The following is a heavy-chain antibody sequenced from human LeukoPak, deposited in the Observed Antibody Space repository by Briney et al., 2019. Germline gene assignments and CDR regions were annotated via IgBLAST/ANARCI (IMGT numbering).Heavy chain of an antibody. CDR1: GFTFSSYS. V-gene: IGHV3-48*02. CDR2: INSSSTSV. CDR3: AREGTGRYDALDV. Sequence: GGSLRLSCAASGFTFSSYSMNWVRQVPGKGLEWISYINSSSTSVFSADSVKGRFTISRDNAKNLLYLQMNSLTDDDTAVYYCAREGTGRYDALDVWGQGTMVTVSS. J-gene: IGHJ3*01. D-gene: IGHD1-1*01.